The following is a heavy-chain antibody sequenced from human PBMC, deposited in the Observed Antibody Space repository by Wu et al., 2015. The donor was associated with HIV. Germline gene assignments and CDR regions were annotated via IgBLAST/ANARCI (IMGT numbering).Heavy chain of an antibody. Sequence: QVHLVQSGAEVKKPGSSVKVSCKASGGTFSTYAISWVRQAPGQGLEWMGGIIPIFGRANYAQKFRGRVAITTDESTNTAYMELSGLRSEDTGVYYCASPGDGSAVAAQYYFDYWGQGTLVTVSS. D-gene: IGHD6-19*01. J-gene: IGHJ4*02. CDR1: GGTFSTYA. V-gene: IGHV1-69*05. CDR2: IIPIFGRA. CDR3: ASPGDGSAVAAQYYFDY.